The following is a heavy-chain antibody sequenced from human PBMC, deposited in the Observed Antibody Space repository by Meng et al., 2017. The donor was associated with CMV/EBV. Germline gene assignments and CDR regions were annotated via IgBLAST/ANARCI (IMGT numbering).Heavy chain of an antibody. CDR1: GFTVSSNY. V-gene: IGHV3-53*01. CDR2: IYSGGST. CDR3: ARGQEGRYCYYGMDV. J-gene: IGHJ6*02. Sequence: GESLKIPCAASGFTVSSNYMSWVRQAPGKGLEWVSVIYSGGSTYYADSVKGRFTISRDNSKNTLYLQMNSLRAEDTAVYYCARGQEGRYCYYGMDVWGQGTTVTVSS.